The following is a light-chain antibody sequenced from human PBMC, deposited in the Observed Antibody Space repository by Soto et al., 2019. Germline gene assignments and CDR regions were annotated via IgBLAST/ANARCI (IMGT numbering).Light chain of an antibody. CDR3: QQSYTTPYT. J-gene: IGKJ2*01. CDR1: QSIRSY. CDR2: GAS. V-gene: IGKV1-39*01. Sequence: DIQMTQSPSSLSSSVGDRVTITCRASQSIRSYLNWYHQKPGKTPQLLIYGASNLQSGAPSRFTGDGSGTPFTLTISSLQPEDFATYYCQQSYTTPYTFDQGTKLDIK.